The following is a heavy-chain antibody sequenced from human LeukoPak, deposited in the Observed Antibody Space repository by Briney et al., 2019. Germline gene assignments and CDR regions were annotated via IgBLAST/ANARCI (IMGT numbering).Heavy chain of an antibody. D-gene: IGHD1-1*01. J-gene: IGHJ4*02. CDR1: GFTFSSYP. V-gene: IGHV3-30-3*01. CDR3: VRDPSGSGFAFDS. Sequence: PGGSLRLSCAASGFTFSSYPMHWVRQAPGKGLEWVAVISYDGSDKYYADSVKGRFTISRDNSEDTLYLQMNSLRAEDTAVYYCVRDPSGSGFAFDSWGQGALVTVSS. CDR2: ISYDGSDK.